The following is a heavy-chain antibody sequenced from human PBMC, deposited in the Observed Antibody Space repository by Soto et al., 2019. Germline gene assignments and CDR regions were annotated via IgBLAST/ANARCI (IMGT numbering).Heavy chain of an antibody. J-gene: IGHJ6*03. CDR1: SGFMSSSSW. CDR2: IYHSGST. Sequence: SEALSLTCGVSSGFMSSSSWWGWGRRPPGKGLEGVGEIYHSGSTTYNPSLKSRVTISVDKYKNQFSLKLSSVTAADTAVYYCGGRTDDFWSFYSLAHYYYYTDVRGKGPTVTVSS. D-gene: IGHD3-3*01. V-gene: IGHV4-4*02. CDR3: GGRTDDFWSFYSLAHYYYYTDV.